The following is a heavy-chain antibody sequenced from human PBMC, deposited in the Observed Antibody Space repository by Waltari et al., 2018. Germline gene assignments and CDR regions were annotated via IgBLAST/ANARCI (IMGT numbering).Heavy chain of an antibody. D-gene: IGHD4-17*01. Sequence: EVQLVQSGAEVKKPGATVKISCKVSEYTFIDYYMHWVQQAPGKGLEWMGLVDLKHGETLYTEKFQGRVTMTADTSTDTVYMELSSLRSEDTAVYYCATGGTVTTAGYFQHWGQGTLVTVSS. CDR3: ATGGTVTTAGYFQH. CDR2: VDLKHGET. J-gene: IGHJ1*01. CDR1: EYTFIDYY. V-gene: IGHV1-69-2*01.